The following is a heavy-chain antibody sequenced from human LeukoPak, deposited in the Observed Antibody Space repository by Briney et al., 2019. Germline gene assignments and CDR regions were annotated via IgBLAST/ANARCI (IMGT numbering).Heavy chain of an antibody. D-gene: IGHD2-15*01. CDR1: GFSVTNNY. CDR2: IYSGGST. Sequence: GGSLRLSCAASGFSVTNNYMTWVRQAPGKGLEWVSVIYSGGSTYYADSVKGRFTISRDNPKNTLHLQLNSLRVEDTAVYYCARDGSGGRLVLLDYWGQGSQVTVSS. V-gene: IGHV3-66*01. CDR3: ARDGSGGRLVLLDY. J-gene: IGHJ4*02.